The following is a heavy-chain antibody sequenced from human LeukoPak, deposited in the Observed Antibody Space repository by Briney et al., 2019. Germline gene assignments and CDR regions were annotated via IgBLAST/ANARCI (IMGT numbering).Heavy chain of an antibody. D-gene: IGHD3-10*01. CDR3: ARETSGSYYNWFDP. CDR1: GFTFSSYA. V-gene: IGHV3-23*01. CDR2: ISGSGGNT. J-gene: IGHJ5*02. Sequence: GGSLRLSCAASGFTFSSYAISWVRQAPGKGLEWVSAISGSGGNTYYADSVKGRFTISRDNSKNTLYLQMNSLRAEDTAVYYCARETSGSYYNWFDPWGQGTLVTVSS.